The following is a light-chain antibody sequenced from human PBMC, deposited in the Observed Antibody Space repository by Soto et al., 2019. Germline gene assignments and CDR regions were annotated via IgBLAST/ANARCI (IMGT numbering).Light chain of an antibody. CDR2: DTS. J-gene: IGKJ5*01. Sequence: LPHGERPTLSCRASQSVSSYLAWYQQKPGQAPRLLIYDTSNRATGIPARFSGSRSGTDFTLTVSRLGHEYFAVYLCYERTNFGQGTRLEIK. V-gene: IGKV3-11*01. CDR1: QSVSSY. CDR3: YERTN.